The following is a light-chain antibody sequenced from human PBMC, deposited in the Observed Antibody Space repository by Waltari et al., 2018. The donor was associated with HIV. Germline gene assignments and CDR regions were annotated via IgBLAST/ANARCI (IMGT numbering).Light chain of an antibody. CDR1: QSINNW. V-gene: IGKV1-5*03. Sequence: DIQLTQSPSPLSSFVGDRVTITCRASQSINNWLAWYQQKPGKAPKLLIYQASSLKTGVPSRFSGSGSGTEFTLTISSLQPDDFATYHCQQYHSHPYTFGQGTKLEIK. J-gene: IGKJ2*01. CDR3: QQYHSHPYT. CDR2: QAS.